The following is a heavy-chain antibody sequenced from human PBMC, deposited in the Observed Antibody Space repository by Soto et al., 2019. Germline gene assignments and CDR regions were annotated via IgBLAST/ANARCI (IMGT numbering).Heavy chain of an antibody. CDR2: ISYDGSNK. CDR1: GFTFSSYG. D-gene: IGHD3-10*01. CDR3: AKDGAGITMVRGVTSDFDY. J-gene: IGHJ4*02. Sequence: GGSLRLSCAASGFTFSSYGMHWVRQAPGKGLEWVAVISYDGSNKYYADSVKGRFTISRDNSKNTLYLQMNSLRAEDTAVYYCAKDGAGITMVRGVTSDFDYWGQGTLVTVSS. V-gene: IGHV3-30*18.